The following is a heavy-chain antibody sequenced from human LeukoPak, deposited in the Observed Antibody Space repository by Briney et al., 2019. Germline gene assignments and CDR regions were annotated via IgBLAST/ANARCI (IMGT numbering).Heavy chain of an antibody. CDR1: SGSFSGYY. V-gene: IGHV4-34*01. CDR2: ITDSGRT. CDR3: ARVSYGYDALDV. J-gene: IGHJ3*01. Sequence: SETLSLTCALNSGSFSGYYWAWIRQPPRKWLEWIGEITDSGRTNYSPSLKSRVTISTDTSKNQFSLSLISVTAADTGVYYCARVSYGYDALDVWGQGTTVTVFS. D-gene: IGHD5-12*01.